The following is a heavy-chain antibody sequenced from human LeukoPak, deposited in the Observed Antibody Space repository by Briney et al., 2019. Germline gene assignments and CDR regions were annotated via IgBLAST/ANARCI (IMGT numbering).Heavy chain of an antibody. V-gene: IGHV3-66*04. Sequence: PGGSLRLSCAASGLNVSTNYMTWVRQTPGKGLEWVSVTYRRGNTDYADSVKGRFTISRDTSKNTLYLQMNSLRVEDTAMYYCAGQAYGYYLDHSGQGTLVAVSS. CDR3: AGQAYGYYLDH. J-gene: IGHJ4*02. CDR2: TYRRGNT. CDR1: GLNVSTNY. D-gene: IGHD3-10*01.